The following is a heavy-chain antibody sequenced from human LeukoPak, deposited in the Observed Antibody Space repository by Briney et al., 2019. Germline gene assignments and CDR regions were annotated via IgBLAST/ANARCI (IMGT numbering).Heavy chain of an antibody. CDR3: AYSRIATTEGAFDI. D-gene: IGHD6-13*01. J-gene: IGHJ3*02. CDR2: IYWDDDN. V-gene: IGHV2-5*02. CDR1: GFSLSTSGVG. Sequence: SGPTLVKPPQTLTLTCTFSGFSLSTSGVGVGWIRQPPGKALEWLALIYWDDDNRYSPSLKSRLTITKDTSKNQVVLTMTNMDPVDTATYYCAYSRIATTEGAFDIWGQGTMVTVSS.